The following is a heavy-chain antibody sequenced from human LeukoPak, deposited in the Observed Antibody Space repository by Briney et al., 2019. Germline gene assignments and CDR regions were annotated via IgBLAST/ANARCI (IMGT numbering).Heavy chain of an antibody. D-gene: IGHD3-10*01. CDR2: IYTTGSP. CDR3: ARDRGITTARGVPSWFDP. J-gene: IGHJ5*02. Sequence: PSETLSLTCTVSGGSISSSNYYWTWIRQPAGKGLEWIGRIYTTGSPSYSPPLKSRVTISVDTSTNQFSLKLTSASAADTAVYYCARDRGITTARGVPSWFDPWGQGTLVTVSS. CDR1: GGSISSSNYY. V-gene: IGHV4-61*02.